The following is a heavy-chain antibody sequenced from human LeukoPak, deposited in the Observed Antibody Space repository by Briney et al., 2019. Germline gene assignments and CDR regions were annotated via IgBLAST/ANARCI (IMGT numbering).Heavy chain of an antibody. D-gene: IGHD3-22*01. CDR3: ARDRRGSSGYYYPLGY. CDR1: GYTFTSYY. V-gene: IGHV1-46*01. Sequence: ASVKVSCKASGYTFTSYYMHRVRQAPGQGLEWMGIINPSGGSTSYAQKFQGRVTMTRDTSTSTVYMELSSLRSEDTAVCYCARDRRGSSGYYYPLGYWGQGTLVTVSS. CDR2: INPSGGST. J-gene: IGHJ4*02.